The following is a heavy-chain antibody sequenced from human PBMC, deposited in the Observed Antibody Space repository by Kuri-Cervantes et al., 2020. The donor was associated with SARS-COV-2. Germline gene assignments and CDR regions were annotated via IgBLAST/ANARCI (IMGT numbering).Heavy chain of an antibody. CDR1: GFTFSSYA. CDR2: IRYDGSNK. V-gene: IGHV3-30*02. Sequence: GESLKISCAASGFTFSSYAMHWVRQAPGKGLEWVAFIRYDGSNKYYADSVKGRVTISRDSSKNSLYLQMNSLRAEDTAVYYCARLDFWSGYWVDYWGQGTLVTVSS. CDR3: ARLDFWSGYWVDY. D-gene: IGHD3-3*01. J-gene: IGHJ4*02.